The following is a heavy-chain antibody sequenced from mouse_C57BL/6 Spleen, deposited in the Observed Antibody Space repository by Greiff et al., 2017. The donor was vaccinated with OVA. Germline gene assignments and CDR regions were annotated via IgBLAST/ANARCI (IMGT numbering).Heavy chain of an antibody. CDR1: GYTFTDYY. Sequence: EVQLQQSGPELVKPGASVKISCKASGYTFTDYYMNWVKQSHGKSLEWIGDINPNNGGTSYNQKFKGKATLTVDKSSSTAYMELRSLTSEDSAVYYCARDDYDRYWYCDVWGKGTTVTVSS. V-gene: IGHV1-26*01. D-gene: IGHD2-4*01. CDR2: INPNNGGT. J-gene: IGHJ1*03. CDR3: ARDDYDRYWYCDV.